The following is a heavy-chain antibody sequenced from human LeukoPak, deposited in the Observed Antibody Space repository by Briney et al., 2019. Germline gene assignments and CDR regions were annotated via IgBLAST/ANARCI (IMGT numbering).Heavy chain of an antibody. D-gene: IGHD1-26*01. CDR1: GYTFTGYY. V-gene: IGHV1-18*04. CDR3: ARSGSWIFDY. J-gene: IGHJ4*02. CDR2: ISAYNGNT. Sequence: ASVKVSCKASGYTFTGYYMHWVRQAPGQGLEWMGWISAYNGNTNYAQKLQGRVTMTTDTSTSTAYMELRSLRSDDTAVYYCARSGSWIFDYWGQGTLVTVSS.